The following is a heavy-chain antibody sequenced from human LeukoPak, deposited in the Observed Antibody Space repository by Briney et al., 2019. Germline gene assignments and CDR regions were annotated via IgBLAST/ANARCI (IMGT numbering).Heavy chain of an antibody. CDR3: ARDGSDVRIVATVSREGDYFDS. CDR2: ISYDGGKK. CDR1: GFTFSTYA. Sequence: GRSLRLSCAASGFTFSTYAMHWVRQAPGKGLEWVAVISYDGGKKYYADSVKGRFTISRDNSKNMLYLQMNSLRPEDTAVFYCARDGSDVRIVATVSREGDYFDSWGQGTLVIVSS. J-gene: IGHJ4*02. D-gene: IGHD5-12*01. V-gene: IGHV3-30*04.